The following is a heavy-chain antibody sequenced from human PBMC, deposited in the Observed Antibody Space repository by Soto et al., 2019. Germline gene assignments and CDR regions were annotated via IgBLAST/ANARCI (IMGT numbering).Heavy chain of an antibody. V-gene: IGHV6-1*01. D-gene: IGHD6-13*01. CDR3: ARDTGSSWSTFDY. Sequence: PSQTLSLTCVISGDSVSIYSGAWNWIRQSPSRGLEWLGRTYYRSKWYYDYAESVKSRIIISVDTSKNQFSLQLNSVTPEDAAVYYCARDTGSSWSTFDYWGQGTLVTVSS. CDR2: TYYRSKWYY. J-gene: IGHJ4*02. CDR1: GDSVSIYSGA.